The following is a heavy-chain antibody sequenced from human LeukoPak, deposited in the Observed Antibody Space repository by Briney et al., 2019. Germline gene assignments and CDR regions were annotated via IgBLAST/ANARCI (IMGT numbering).Heavy chain of an antibody. V-gene: IGHV3-30*12. D-gene: IGHD2-21*02. CDR2: ISYNAGYK. CDR3: AREPTDGDCQFDY. Sequence: GGSLRLSCAASGFTFSNYGLHWVRQAPGKGLEWVAVISYNAGYKHYTVSVKGRFTISRDDSKSTVYLQMNSLRAEDTALYYCAREPTDGDCQFDYWGQGTLVTVSS. J-gene: IGHJ4*02. CDR1: GFTFSNYG.